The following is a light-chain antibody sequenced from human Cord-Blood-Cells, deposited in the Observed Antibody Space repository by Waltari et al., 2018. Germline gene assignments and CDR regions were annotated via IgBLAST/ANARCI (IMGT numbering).Light chain of an antibody. Sequence: EIVMTQSPATLSVSPGERATLSCRASQSVSSNLAWYQQKPGQAPRLLIYGASTRATVIPARFSGSVSGTEFTLTISSLQSEDFAVYYCQQYNNWPPVYTFGQGTKLEIK. CDR2: GAS. J-gene: IGKJ2*01. CDR3: QQYNNWPPVYT. V-gene: IGKV3-15*01. CDR1: QSVSSN.